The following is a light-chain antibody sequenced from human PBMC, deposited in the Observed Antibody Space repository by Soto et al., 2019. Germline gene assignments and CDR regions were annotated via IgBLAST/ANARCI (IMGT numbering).Light chain of an antibody. CDR1: QGISSA. J-gene: IGKJ1*01. CDR3: QQFNSYPRT. V-gene: IGKV1-13*02. CDR2: DAS. Sequence: IHLTPSPSFLFSSVGDKVSNPCRASQGISSALAWYQQKPGKAPKLLIYDASSLESGVPSRFSGSGSGTDFTLTISSLQPEDFATYYCQQFNSYPRTFGQGTKVDIK.